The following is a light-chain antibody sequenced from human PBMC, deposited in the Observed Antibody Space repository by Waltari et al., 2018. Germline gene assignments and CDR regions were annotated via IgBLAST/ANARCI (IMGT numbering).Light chain of an antibody. CDR1: SSNIGAGHD. CDR3: QSYDSSLGGSRV. CDR2: GNN. V-gene: IGLV1-40*01. Sequence: QSVLTQPPSVSGAPGQRVTISCTGSSSNIGAGHDVHWYQHLPGTAPKLLIYGNNNRPSGVPDRFSGSKSGTSASLGITGLQAEDEADYYCQSYDSSLGGSRVFGTGTKVTVL. J-gene: IGLJ1*01.